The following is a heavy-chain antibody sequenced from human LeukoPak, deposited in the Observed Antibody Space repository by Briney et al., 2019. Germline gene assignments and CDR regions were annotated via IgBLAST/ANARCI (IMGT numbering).Heavy chain of an antibody. CDR1: GFTFSSYW. CDR2: INSDGSST. V-gene: IGHV3-74*01. CDR3: ARDPVLRYFDWAYYFDY. J-gene: IGHJ4*02. Sequence: GGSLRLSCAASGFTFSSYWMHWVRQAPGKGLVWVSRINSDGSSTSYADSVKGRFTISRDNAKNTLYLQMNSLRAEDTAVYYCARDPVLRYFDWAYYFDYWGQGTLVTVSS. D-gene: IGHD3-9*01.